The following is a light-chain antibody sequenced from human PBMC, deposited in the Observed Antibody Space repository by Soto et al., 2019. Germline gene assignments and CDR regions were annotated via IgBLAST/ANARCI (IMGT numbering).Light chain of an antibody. CDR2: GAS. CDR1: QSVLASSNNKNY. CDR3: QQYYSDPRT. Sequence: DIVMTQSPDSLAVSLGERATINCKSSQSVLASSNNKNYLAWYQHKPGQPPKLLIFGASTRDSGVPDRFSGSGSWTDFTLTISSLQAEDVAVYYCQQYYSDPRTFGPGTKVDIK. V-gene: IGKV4-1*01. J-gene: IGKJ3*01.